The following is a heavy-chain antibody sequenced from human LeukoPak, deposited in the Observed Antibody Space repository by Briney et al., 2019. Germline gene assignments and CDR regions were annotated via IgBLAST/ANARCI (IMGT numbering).Heavy chain of an antibody. V-gene: IGHV1-58*01. Sequence: ASVKVSCKASGFTFTSSAVQWVRQARGQRLEWLGWIVVGSGNTNYAQKFQERVTITRDMSTSTAYMELSSLRSEDTAVYYCAANSIPRYNWNWGSDYWGQGTLVTVSS. J-gene: IGHJ4*02. CDR2: IVVGSGNT. CDR1: GFTFTSSA. D-gene: IGHD1-7*01. CDR3: AANSIPRYNWNWGSDY.